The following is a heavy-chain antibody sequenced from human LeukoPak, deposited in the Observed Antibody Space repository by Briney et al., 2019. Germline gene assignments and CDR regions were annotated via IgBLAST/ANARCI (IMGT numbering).Heavy chain of an antibody. J-gene: IGHJ4*02. CDR2: IIPIFGTA. Sequence: SVKVSCKASGGTFISYAISWVRQAPGQGLEWMGGIIPIFGTANYAQKFQGRVTITADESTSTAYMELSSLRSEDTAVYYCARNPPRTGDFNYWGQGALVTVSS. CDR3: ARNPPRTGDFNY. CDR1: GGTFISYA. D-gene: IGHD7-27*01. V-gene: IGHV1-69*13.